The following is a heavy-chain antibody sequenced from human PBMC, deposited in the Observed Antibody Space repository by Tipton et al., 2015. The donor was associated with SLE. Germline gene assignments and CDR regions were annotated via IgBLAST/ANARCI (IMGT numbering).Heavy chain of an antibody. D-gene: IGHD1-26*01. CDR3: ARDLGVGATTGYFDY. J-gene: IGHJ4*02. CDR2: IRYDGSNK. V-gene: IGHV3-30*02. CDR1: GFTFSSYG. Sequence: SLRLSCAASGFTFSSYGMHWVRQAPGKGLEWVAFIRYDGSNKYYADSVKGRFTISRDNSKNTLYLQMNSLRAEDTAVYYCARDLGVGATTGYFDYWGQGTLVTVSS.